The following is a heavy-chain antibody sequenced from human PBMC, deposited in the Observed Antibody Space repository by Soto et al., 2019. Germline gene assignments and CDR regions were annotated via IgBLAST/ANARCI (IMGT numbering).Heavy chain of an antibody. CDR1: GDTFSTYT. J-gene: IGHJ4*02. CDR3: AYYYDTSGYYYVHNY. Sequence: QVQLVQSGAEVKKPGSSVKVSCKASGDTFSTYTINWVLQAPGQGLEWMGGIIPIFGTANYAQRFQGRVTITADKSTSTAYMELSSLRSEDTAMYYCAYYYDTSGYYYVHNYWGQGTLVTVSS. D-gene: IGHD3-22*01. V-gene: IGHV1-69*06. CDR2: IIPIFGTA.